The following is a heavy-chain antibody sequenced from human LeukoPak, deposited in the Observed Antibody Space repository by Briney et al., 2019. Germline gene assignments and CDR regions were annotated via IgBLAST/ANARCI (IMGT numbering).Heavy chain of an antibody. Sequence: PSETLTLTCVVYGGSFSDFYWNWIRLSPGTGLEWTGEINDSGSTSYNPSLKGRVTISIDTSKNQFSLNLNSVTAADTAVYYCARAPTTVIAAGTLDIWGQGTRVTVSS. CDR1: GGSFSDFY. J-gene: IGHJ3*02. V-gene: IGHV4-34*01. D-gene: IGHD4-17*01. CDR2: INDSGST. CDR3: ARAPTTVIAAGTLDI.